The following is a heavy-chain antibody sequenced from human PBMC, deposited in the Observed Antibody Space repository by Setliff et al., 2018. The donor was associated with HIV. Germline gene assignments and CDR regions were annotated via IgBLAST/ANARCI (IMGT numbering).Heavy chain of an antibody. CDR2: MPPHSGAP. D-gene: IGHD3-3*01. Sequence: GASVQVSCKPSFSPFTASYLHWVRQAPGQGLQWMGWMPPHSGAPKYAQKFRDRVTLTGAPSISTASMELSSLKSDDTAREYCATSTSRFFWNGFYQGGFGSRNSHSFENWGQG. J-gene: IGHJ4*02. CDR1: FSPFTASY. V-gene: IGHV1-2*02. CDR3: ATSTSRFFWNGFYQGGFGSRNSHSFEN.